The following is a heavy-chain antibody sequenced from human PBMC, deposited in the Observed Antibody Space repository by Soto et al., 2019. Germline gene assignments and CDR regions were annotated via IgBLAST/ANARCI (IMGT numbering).Heavy chain of an antibody. J-gene: IGHJ3*02. CDR3: ARTWLVPDAFDI. Sequence: QVQLVESGGGVVQPGRSLRLSCAASGFTFSSYGMHWVHQAPGKGLEWVAVIWYDGSNKYYADSVKGRFTISRDNSKNTLYLQMNSLRAEDTAVYYCARTWLVPDAFDIWGQGTMVTVSS. CDR2: IWYDGSNK. V-gene: IGHV3-33*01. D-gene: IGHD6-6*01. CDR1: GFTFSSYG.